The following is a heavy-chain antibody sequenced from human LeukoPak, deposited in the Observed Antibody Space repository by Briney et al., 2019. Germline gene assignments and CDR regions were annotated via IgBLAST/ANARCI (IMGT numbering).Heavy chain of an antibody. CDR1: GYTFTSYG. D-gene: IGHD3-10*01. CDR2: ISAYNGNT. J-gene: IGHJ4*02. V-gene: IGHV1-18*04. CDR3: ARDFGYYYGSGKDY. Sequence: ASVKVSCKASGYTFTSYGISWVRQAPGQGLEWMGWISAYNGNTNHAQKLQGRVTMTTDTSTSTAYMELRSLRSDDTAVYYCARDFGYYYGSGKDYWGQGTLVTVSS.